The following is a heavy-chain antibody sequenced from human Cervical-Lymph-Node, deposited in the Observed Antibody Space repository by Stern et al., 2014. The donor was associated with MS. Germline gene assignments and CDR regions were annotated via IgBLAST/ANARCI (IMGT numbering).Heavy chain of an antibody. CDR2: ISYDGSNK. J-gene: IGHJ6*02. V-gene: IGHV3-30*18. Sequence: VQLLQSGGGVVQPGRSLRLSCAASGFTFSSYGMHWVRQAPGKGLEWVAVISYDGSNKYYADSVKGRFTISRDNSKNTLYLQMNSLRAEDTAVYYCAKDDTAMADYYYYGMDVWGQGTTVTVSS. D-gene: IGHD5-18*01. CDR1: GFTFSSYG. CDR3: AKDDTAMADYYYYGMDV.